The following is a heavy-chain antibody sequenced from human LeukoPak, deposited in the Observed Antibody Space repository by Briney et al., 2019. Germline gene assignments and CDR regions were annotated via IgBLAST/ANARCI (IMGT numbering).Heavy chain of an antibody. CDR2: ISYDGSNK. CDR1: GFTFSSYV. D-gene: IGHD2-8*01. CDR3: VEGYCTNGVCATSVEFDY. V-gene: IGHV3-30*04. J-gene: IGHJ4*02. Sequence: PGGSLRLSCAASGFTFSSYVMHWVRQAPGKGLEWVAVISYDGSNKYYADSVKGRFTISRDNSKNTLYLQMNSLRAEDTAVYYCVEGYCTNGVCATSVEFDYWGQGTLVTVSS.